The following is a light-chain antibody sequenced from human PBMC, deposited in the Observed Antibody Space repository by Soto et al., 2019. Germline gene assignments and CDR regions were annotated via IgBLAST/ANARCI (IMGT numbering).Light chain of an antibody. CDR3: KQYGSSFAT. V-gene: IGKV3-20*01. Sequence: EIVLTQSPGTLSLSPGERATLSCRASQSVGSKLAWYRQTPGQAPRLLIYGASTRATDTPARFSGSGAGTDFTLTINRVEPADFALYYCKQYGSSFATFGQGTQVE. CDR2: GAS. J-gene: IGKJ1*01. CDR1: QSVGSK.